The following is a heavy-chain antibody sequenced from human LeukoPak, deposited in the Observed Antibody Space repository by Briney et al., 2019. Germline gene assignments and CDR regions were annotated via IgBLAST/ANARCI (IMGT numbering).Heavy chain of an antibody. Sequence: GGSLRLSCAASGLIVSRNYMSWVRQAPGKGLEWVSVIYGGGSTYYADSVKGRFTISRDNSKNTLYLQMNSLRAEDTAVYYCAPDGNEAFDIWGQGTMVTVS. CDR2: IYGGGST. CDR3: APDGNEAFDI. CDR1: GLIVSRNY. D-gene: IGHD4-23*01. V-gene: IGHV3-53*01. J-gene: IGHJ3*02.